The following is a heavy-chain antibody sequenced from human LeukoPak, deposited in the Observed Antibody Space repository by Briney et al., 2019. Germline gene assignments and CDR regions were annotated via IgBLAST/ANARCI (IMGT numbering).Heavy chain of an antibody. CDR1: GGSFSGYY. J-gene: IGHJ5*02. V-gene: IGHV4-34*01. CDR3: ARVGYGDGWFDP. Sequence: SETLSLTCAVYGGSFSGYYWSWIRQPPGKGLEWIGEINHSGSTNYNPSLKSRVTISVDTSKNQFSLKLSSVTAADTAVYYCARVGYGDGWFDPWGQGTLVTVSS. D-gene: IGHD4-17*01. CDR2: INHSGST.